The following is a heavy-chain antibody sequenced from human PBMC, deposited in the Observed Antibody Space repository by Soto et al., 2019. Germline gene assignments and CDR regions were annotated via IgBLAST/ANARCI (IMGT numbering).Heavy chain of an antibody. CDR1: GYTFIHYY. Sequence: QVRLVQSGAEVKKPGSSVKVSCKASGYTFIHYYIHWVRQAPGQGLEWMAIINPNGGITNSAQKLQGSVTVTSDTSTSTVSMEVNSLGSDYTAVYFCVRSLRQGDFWGQGTLVTVSS. CDR3: VRSLRQGDF. V-gene: IGHV1-46*01. J-gene: IGHJ4*02. CDR2: INPNGGIT. D-gene: IGHD2-21*01.